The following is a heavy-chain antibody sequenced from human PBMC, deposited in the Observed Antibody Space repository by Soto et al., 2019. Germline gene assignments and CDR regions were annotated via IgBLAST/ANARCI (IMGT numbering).Heavy chain of an antibody. Sequence: QVQLQESGPGLLKPSQTLSLTCTVSGGSISSGGYYWSWIRQHPGKGLDWIAYIYYSGSTYYNPSLKSRVTISLDTSKNKFSLKLSCVTAADMAVYYCARGRAGFFWSGRRDNWFDPWGQGTLVTVSS. CDR2: IYYSGST. CDR1: GGSISSGGYY. CDR3: ARGRAGFFWSGRRDNWFDP. J-gene: IGHJ5*02. V-gene: IGHV4-31*03. D-gene: IGHD3-3*01.